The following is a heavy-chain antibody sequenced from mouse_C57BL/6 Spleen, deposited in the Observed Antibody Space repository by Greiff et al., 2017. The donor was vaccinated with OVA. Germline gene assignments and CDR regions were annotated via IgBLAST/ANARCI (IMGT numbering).Heavy chain of an antibody. J-gene: IGHJ1*03. CDR3: ARWMGLWQGYFDV. CDR1: GYTFTSYW. V-gene: IGHV1-55*01. D-gene: IGHD6-5*01. CDR2: IYPGSGST. Sequence: QVQLKESGAELVKPGASVKMSCKASGYTFTSYWITWVKQRPGQGLEWIGDIYPGSGSTNYNEKFKSKATLTVDTSSSTAYMQLSSLTSEDSAVYYCARWMGLWQGYFDVWGTGTTVTVSS.